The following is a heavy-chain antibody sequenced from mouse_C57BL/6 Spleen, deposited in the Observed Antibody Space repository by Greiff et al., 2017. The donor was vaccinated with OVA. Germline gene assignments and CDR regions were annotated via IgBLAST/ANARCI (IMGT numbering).Heavy chain of an antibody. J-gene: IGHJ2*01. CDR1: GYTFTSYW. D-gene: IGHD2-3*01. Sequence: QVQLKQPGAELVMPGASVKLSCKASGYTFTSYWMHWVKQRPGQGLEWIGEIDPSDSYTNYNQKFKGKSTLTVDKSSSTAYMQLSSLTSEDSAVYYCARADGYYRYWGQGTTLTVSS. CDR2: IDPSDSYT. V-gene: IGHV1-69*01. CDR3: ARADGYYRY.